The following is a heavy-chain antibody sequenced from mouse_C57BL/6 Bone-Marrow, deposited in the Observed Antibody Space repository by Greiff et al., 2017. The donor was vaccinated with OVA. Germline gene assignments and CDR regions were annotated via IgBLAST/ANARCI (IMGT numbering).Heavy chain of an antibody. CDR1: GYAFTNYL. CDR2: INPGSGGT. CDR3: ARRGYFDV. J-gene: IGHJ1*03. Sequence: VKLMESGAELVRPGTSVQVSCKASGYAFTNYLIEWVKQRPGQGLEWIGVINPGSGGTNYNEKFKGKATLSAAKSSSTAYMQLSSLTSEDSAVYVCARRGYFDVWGTGTTVTVSS. V-gene: IGHV1-54*01.